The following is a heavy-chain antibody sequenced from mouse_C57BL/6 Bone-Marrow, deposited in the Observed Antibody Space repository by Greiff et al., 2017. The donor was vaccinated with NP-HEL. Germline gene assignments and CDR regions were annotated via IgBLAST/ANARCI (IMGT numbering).Heavy chain of an antibody. CDR2: IDPSDSYT. CDR1: GYTFTSYW. CDR3: ALIYYYGSSSVYFDY. V-gene: IGHV1-69*01. Sequence: VKLMESGAELVMPGASVKLSCKASGYTFTSYWMHWVKQRPGQGLEWIGEIDPSDSYTNYNQKFKGKSTLTVAKSSSTAYMQLSSLTSEDSAVYYCALIYYYGSSSVYFDYWGQGTTLTVSS. D-gene: IGHD1-1*01. J-gene: IGHJ2*01.